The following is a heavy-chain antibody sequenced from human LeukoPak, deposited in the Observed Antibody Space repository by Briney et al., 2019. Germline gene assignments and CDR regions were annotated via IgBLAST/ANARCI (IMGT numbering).Heavy chain of an antibody. CDR2: ISGSGGST. J-gene: IGHJ5*02. V-gene: IGHV3-23*01. CDR1: GFTFSRYG. CDR3: AKDPIVVVDSFDP. Sequence: RESLTLSCAPSGFTFSRYGISWVRPAPEKGRGWVSGISGSGGSTYYADSVKGRFTISRDNSKNTLYLQMNSLRAEDTAVYYCAKDPIVVVDSFDPWGQGTLVTVSS. D-gene: IGHD3-22*01.